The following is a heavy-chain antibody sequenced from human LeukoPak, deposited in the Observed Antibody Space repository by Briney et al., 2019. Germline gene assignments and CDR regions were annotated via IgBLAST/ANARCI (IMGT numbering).Heavy chain of an antibody. CDR2: IAYHGNTE. CDR1: GFTISSHG. V-gene: IGHV3-30*18. J-gene: IGHJ5*02. CDR3: AKDWGSGGWYNYFDP. Sequence: GGSLRLSCAVSGFTISSHGMHWVRQAPGMGPEWVAMIAYHGNTEYYGDSVKGRFTISRDNSKNTLYLQMDSLRAEDTAVYHCAKDWGSGGWYNYFDPWGQGTLVTVSS. D-gene: IGHD6-19*01.